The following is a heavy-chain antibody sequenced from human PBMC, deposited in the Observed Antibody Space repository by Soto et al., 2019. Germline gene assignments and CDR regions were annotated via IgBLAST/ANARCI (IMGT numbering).Heavy chain of an antibody. D-gene: IGHD3-3*01. J-gene: IGHJ4*02. Sequence: EVQLLESGGGLVQPGGSLRLSCAASGFTFSSYAMSWVRQAAGKGLEWVSAISGSGGSTYYADSVKGRFTISRDNSKNTLYLQMNSLRAEDTAVYYCAKEGNYDFWSGLYYFDYWGQGTLVTVSS. V-gene: IGHV3-23*01. CDR1: GFTFSSYA. CDR3: AKEGNYDFWSGLYYFDY. CDR2: ISGSGGST.